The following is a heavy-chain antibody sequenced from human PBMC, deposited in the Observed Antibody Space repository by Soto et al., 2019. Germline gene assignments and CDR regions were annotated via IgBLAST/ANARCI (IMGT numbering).Heavy chain of an antibody. CDR1: GYTLTELS. CDR2: FDPEDGET. J-gene: IGHJ4*02. CDR3: AIAPPHDNLELRPFDY. V-gene: IGHV1-24*01. Sequence: QVQLVQSGAEVKKPGASVKVSCKVSGYTLTELSMHWVRQAPGKGLEWMGGFDPEDGETIYAQKFQGRVTVTEDTSTDTADMELSSLRSEDTAVYYCAIAPPHDNLELRPFDYWGQGTLVTVSS. D-gene: IGHD1-7*01.